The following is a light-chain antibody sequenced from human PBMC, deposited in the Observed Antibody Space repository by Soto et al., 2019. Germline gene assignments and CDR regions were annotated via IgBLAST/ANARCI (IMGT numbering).Light chain of an antibody. V-gene: IGKV3-20*01. CDR2: DAS. CDR1: QSVRSSY. Sequence: EIVLTQSPGTLSLSPGERATLSCRASQSVRSSYLAWYQQKPGQAPRVLIYDASSRATGVPDRFSGSGSGTDFTLTISRLEPEDFAVYYCQQYGSSGTFGQGTKVDIK. CDR3: QQYGSSGT. J-gene: IGKJ1*01.